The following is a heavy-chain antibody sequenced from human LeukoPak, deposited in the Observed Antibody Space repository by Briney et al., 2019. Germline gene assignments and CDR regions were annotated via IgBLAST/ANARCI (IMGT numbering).Heavy chain of an antibody. CDR1: GFTFSNYR. V-gene: IGHV3-21*01. CDR2: ITSSGSYI. CDR3: ARDTDYYDSSGYYYYFDY. D-gene: IGHD3-22*01. J-gene: IGHJ4*02. Sequence: GGSLRLSCAASGFTFSNYRMNWVRQAPGRGLEWVSSITSSGSYIYYADSVKGRFTISRDNAKNSLYLQMNSLRAEDTAVYYCARDTDYYDSSGYYYYFDYWRQGTLVTVSS.